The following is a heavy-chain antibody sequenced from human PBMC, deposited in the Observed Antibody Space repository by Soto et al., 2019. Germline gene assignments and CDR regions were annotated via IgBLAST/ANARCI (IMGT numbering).Heavy chain of an antibody. CDR3: ARDKTFGGTIGSAFDS. V-gene: IGHV3-33*01. J-gene: IGHJ4*02. CDR2: IWYDASHK. D-gene: IGHD3-16*01. CDR1: GFTFNNYG. Sequence: QVQVVESGGGVVQPGTSLRLSCAASGFTFNNYGMHWVRQAPGKGLEWAAVIWYDASHKYYADSVKGRFTISRDNSKNTLYLQMSSLRGEDTAVYYCARDKTFGGTIGSAFDSWGQGTLVTVSS.